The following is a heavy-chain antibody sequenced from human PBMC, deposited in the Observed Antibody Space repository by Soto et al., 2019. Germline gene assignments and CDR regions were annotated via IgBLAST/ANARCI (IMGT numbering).Heavy chain of an antibody. CDR2: VYTSGST. J-gene: IGHJ4*02. V-gene: IGHV4-4*08. CDR3: AREVVGNTWPGIFDS. Sequence: QEQLRESGPGLVKPSETLSLTCSISDDSIGPYYWTWIRQTPRKELQWIGYVYTSGSTKYNSSLKSRVTISLDASNSQFSLTMSSVTAADTGVYYCAREVVGNTWPGIFDSWSRGTLVVVSS. CDR1: DDSIGPYY.